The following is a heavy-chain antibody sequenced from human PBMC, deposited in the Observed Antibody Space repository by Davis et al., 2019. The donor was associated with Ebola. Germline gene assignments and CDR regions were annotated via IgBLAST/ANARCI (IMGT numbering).Heavy chain of an antibody. D-gene: IGHD3-22*01. CDR1: GFMFSDYY. V-gene: IGHV3-11*04. CDR3: ARAFYDSSGYHWFDP. J-gene: IGHJ5*02. Sequence: GGSLRLSCSVSGFMFSDYYMSWIRQVPGKGLEWISFISGSGYTTYYADSVRGRFTISGDSASNSLYLQMNSLRVEDTAVYYCARAFYDSSGYHWFDPWGQGTLVTVSS. CDR2: ISGSGYTT.